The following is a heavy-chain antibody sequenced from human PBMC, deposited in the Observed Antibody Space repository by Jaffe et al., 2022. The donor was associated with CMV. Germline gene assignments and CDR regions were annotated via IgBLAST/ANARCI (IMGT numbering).Heavy chain of an antibody. D-gene: IGHD6-13*01. V-gene: IGHV4-59*01. J-gene: IGHJ6*02. CDR2: IYYSGST. CDR1: GGSISSYY. CDR3: ARGPIEGAAAGTGFRVDYYYGMDV. Sequence: QVQLQESGPGLVKPSETLSLTCTVSGGSISSYYWSWIRQPPGKGLEWIGYIYYSGSTNYNPSLKSRVTISVDTSKNQFSLKLSSVTAADTAVYYCARGPIEGAAAGTGFRVDYYYGMDVWGQGTTVTVSS.